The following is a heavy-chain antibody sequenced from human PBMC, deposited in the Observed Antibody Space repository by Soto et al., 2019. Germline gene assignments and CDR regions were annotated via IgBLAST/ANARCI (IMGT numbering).Heavy chain of an antibody. V-gene: IGHV4-39*07. Sequence: SETLSLTCTVSGGSISSRSYYWGWIRQPPGKGLDWIGSIYYSGSTYYNPSLKSRVTISVDTSKNQFSLKLSSVTAADTAVYYCARVITMVRGVIASYFDYWGQGTLVTVSS. J-gene: IGHJ4*02. CDR2: IYYSGST. CDR3: ARVITMVRGVIASYFDY. D-gene: IGHD3-10*01. CDR1: GGSISSRSYY.